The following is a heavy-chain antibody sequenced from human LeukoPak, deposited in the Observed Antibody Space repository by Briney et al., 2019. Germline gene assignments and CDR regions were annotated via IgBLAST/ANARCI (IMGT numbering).Heavy chain of an antibody. J-gene: IGHJ4*02. CDR2: ISGSGDTT. D-gene: IGHD5-18*01. CDR1: GFTFNNYG. V-gene: IGHV3-23*01. CDR3: AKGPRGYNYGYF. Sequence: GGSLRLSCAASGFTFNNYGMTWVRQAPGKGLEWVSAISGSGDTTYYADSVKGRFTISRDNSKNTLYLQMNSLRAEDTAVYYCAKGPRGYNYGYFWGQGTLVTVSS.